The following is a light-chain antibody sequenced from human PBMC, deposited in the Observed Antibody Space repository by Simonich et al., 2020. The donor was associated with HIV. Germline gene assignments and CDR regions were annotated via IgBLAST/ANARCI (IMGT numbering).Light chain of an antibody. Sequence: DIVMTQSPDSLAVSLGERATINCKSSQSVLYSSNNKNYLAWYQQKPGQPHKLLIYWASTRESGVPDRFSGSGSGTDFTLTISSLQAEDVAVYYCQQYYSTPPITFGGGTKVEIK. CDR1: QSVLYSSNNKNY. V-gene: IGKV4-1*01. J-gene: IGKJ4*01. CDR3: QQYYSTPPIT. CDR2: WAS.